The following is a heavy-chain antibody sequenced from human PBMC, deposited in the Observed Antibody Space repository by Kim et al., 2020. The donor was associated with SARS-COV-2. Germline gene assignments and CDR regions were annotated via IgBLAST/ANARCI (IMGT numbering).Heavy chain of an antibody. CDR3: ARGRGDDNNGYYAY. J-gene: IGHJ4*02. CDR1: GFTFSSYD. Sequence: GGSLRLSCAASGFTFSSYDMNWVRQRPGKGLEWVSTIGTAGDTFYPASVKGRFTISRGNAKNSLYLQMSSLLAEDTAVDYCARGRGDDNNGYYAYWGQGT. D-gene: IGHD3-22*01. V-gene: IGHV3-13*01. CDR2: IGTAGDT.